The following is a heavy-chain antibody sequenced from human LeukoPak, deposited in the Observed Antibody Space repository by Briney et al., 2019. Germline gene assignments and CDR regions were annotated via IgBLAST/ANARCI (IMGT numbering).Heavy chain of an antibody. V-gene: IGHV3-7*03. CDR2: IKQDGSEK. Sequence: PGGSLRLSCAASGFTFSSYWMSWVRQAPGKGLEWVANIKQDGSEKYYVDSVKGRFTISRDNAKNSLYLQMNSLRAEDTAVYYCARRYSSGWFYFDYWGQGTLVTVSS. CDR3: ARRYSSGWFYFDY. J-gene: IGHJ4*02. CDR1: GFTFSSYW. D-gene: IGHD6-19*01.